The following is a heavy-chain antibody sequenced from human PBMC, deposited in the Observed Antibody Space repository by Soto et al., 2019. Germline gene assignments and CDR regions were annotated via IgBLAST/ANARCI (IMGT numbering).Heavy chain of an antibody. J-gene: IGHJ6*02. D-gene: IGHD2-21*01. CDR2: INPISVDT. Sequence: ASVKVSCKASGYTFTGHYIHWVRQAPAQGLEWMGWINPISVDTNFAQKFQGRVTMTRDTSISTAYMDLSSLISGDTAVYYCERVRRIPYGMDVWSQGATVTVSS. CDR3: ERVRRIPYGMDV. V-gene: IGHV1-2*02. CDR1: GYTFTGHY.